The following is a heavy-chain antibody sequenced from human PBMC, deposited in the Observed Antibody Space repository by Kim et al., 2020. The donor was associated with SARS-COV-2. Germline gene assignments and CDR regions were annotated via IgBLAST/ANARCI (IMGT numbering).Heavy chain of an antibody. D-gene: IGHD2-2*01. CDR3: AKVSRGAFDY. CDR1: GFTFSSYG. J-gene: IGHJ4*02. Sequence: GGSLRLSCAASGFTFSSYGMHWVRQAPGKGLEWVAVISYDGSNKYYADSVKGRFTISRDNSKNTLYLQMNSLRAEDTAVYYCAKVSRGAFDYWGQGTLVTVSS. V-gene: IGHV3-30*18. CDR2: ISYDGSNK.